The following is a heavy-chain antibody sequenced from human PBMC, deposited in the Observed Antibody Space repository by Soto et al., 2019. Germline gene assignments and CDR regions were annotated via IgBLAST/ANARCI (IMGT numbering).Heavy chain of an antibody. CDR1: LGTFSSYA. D-gene: IGHD2-15*01. J-gene: IGHJ5*02. CDR3: ARSFVVVAAGYNRFDP. CDR2: IIPIFGTA. V-gene: IGHV1-69*13. Sequence: SVKVSCKASLGTFSSYAISWVRQAPVQGLEWMGGIIPIFGTANYAQKFQGRVTITADESTSTAYMELSSLRSEDTAVYYCARSFVVVAAGYNRFDPWGQGTLVTVSS.